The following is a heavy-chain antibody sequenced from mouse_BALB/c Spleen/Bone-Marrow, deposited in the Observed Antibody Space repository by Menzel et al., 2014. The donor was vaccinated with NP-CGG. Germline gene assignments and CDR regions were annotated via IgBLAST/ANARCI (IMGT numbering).Heavy chain of an antibody. D-gene: IGHD2-1*01. J-gene: IGHJ2*01. CDR1: GFTFSSYG. CDR2: INSNGGST. CDR3: ARGNYGNYVDYFDH. V-gene: IGHV5-6-3*01. Sequence: EVMLVESGGGLVQPGGSLKLSCAASGFTFSSYGMSWVRQTPDKRLELVASINSNGGSTYYPDSVKGRFTISRDNAKKTLSLQMSSLKSEDTAVYYCARGNYGNYVDYFDHWGQGTTLTVSS.